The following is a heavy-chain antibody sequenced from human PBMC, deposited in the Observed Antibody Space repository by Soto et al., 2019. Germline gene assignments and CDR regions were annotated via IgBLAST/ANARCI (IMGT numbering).Heavy chain of an antibody. D-gene: IGHD6-13*01. CDR2: INPNSGGT. CDR1: GYTFTGYY. V-gene: IGHV1-2*04. CDR3: ARDLVAAAGTLGWCDP. Sequence: GASVKVSCKASGYTFTGYYMHWVRQAPGRGLEWMGWINPNSGGTNYAQKFQGWVTMTRDTSISTAYMELSRLRSDDTAVYYCARDLVAAAGTLGWCDPWGQRTLVTVSS. J-gene: IGHJ5*02.